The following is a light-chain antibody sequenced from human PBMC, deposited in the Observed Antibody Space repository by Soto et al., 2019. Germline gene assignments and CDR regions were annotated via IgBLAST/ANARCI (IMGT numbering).Light chain of an antibody. CDR1: QDISSW. Sequence: DLQITQSPSSVSASVGDRVTITCRASQDISSWLAWYQQKPGKAPKLLIYAASSLHSGVPSRFSGSGSGTDFTLTISSLQPEDFATSYCQQANSFPRTFGQGTKLEIK. CDR3: QQANSFPRT. J-gene: IGKJ2*01. CDR2: AAS. V-gene: IGKV1D-12*01.